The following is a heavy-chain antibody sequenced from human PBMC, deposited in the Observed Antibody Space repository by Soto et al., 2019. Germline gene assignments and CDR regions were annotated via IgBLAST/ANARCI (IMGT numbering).Heavy chain of an antibody. J-gene: IGHJ4*02. Sequence: EVQLVESGGGLVQHGGSLRLSCAASGFNFRSYWMTWVPQPPGKGLVWVARTKGDGSQTSYVDSVKGLFTVTRDNAKSSLYLQMNGLRAEETAVYFCARSLRSDLKCWGQGEMVTVSS. CDR1: GFNFRSYW. CDR2: TKGDGSQT. V-gene: IGHV3-7*01. CDR3: ARSLRSDLKC.